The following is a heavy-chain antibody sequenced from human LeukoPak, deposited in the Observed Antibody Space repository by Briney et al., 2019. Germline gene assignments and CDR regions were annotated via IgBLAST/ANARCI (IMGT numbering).Heavy chain of an antibody. D-gene: IGHD5-18*01. J-gene: IGHJ4*02. Sequence: GASVKVSCKASGYTFTGYYMHWVRQAPGQGLEWMGWINPNSGGTNYAQKFQGRVTMTRDTSISTAYMELSRLRSDDTAVYYCARVIKGGYRYGYRYYFDYWGQGTLVTVSS. CDR2: INPNSGGT. CDR3: ARVIKGGYRYGYRYYFDY. CDR1: GYTFTGYY. V-gene: IGHV1-2*02.